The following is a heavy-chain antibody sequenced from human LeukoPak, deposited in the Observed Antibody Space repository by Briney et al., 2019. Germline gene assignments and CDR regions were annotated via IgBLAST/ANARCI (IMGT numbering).Heavy chain of an antibody. D-gene: IGHD5-24*01. CDR3: ASGSGERLLQFLGNDFDY. Sequence: GGSLRLSCAASGLTFSTYEMNWVRQAPGKGLEWVSSISSSRYIYYADSVKGRFTISRDNAKKSLYLQMNSLRVEETAVYFSASGSGERLLQFLGNDFDYWGQGTLVTVSS. CDR2: ISSSRYI. V-gene: IGHV3-21*01. J-gene: IGHJ4*02. CDR1: GLTFSTYE.